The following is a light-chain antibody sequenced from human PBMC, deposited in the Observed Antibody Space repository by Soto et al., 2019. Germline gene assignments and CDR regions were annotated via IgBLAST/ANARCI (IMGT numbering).Light chain of an antibody. CDR2: AAS. J-gene: IGKJ3*01. CDR3: QLLNGYPLT. V-gene: IGKV1-9*01. Sequence: DIQLTQSPSFLSASVGDRVTITCRASQGISSYLAWYQQKPGKAPKLLIYAASTLQSGVPSRFSGSGSGTEFTLTISSLQPEDFATYYCQLLNGYPLTFGPGTKVEIK. CDR1: QGISSY.